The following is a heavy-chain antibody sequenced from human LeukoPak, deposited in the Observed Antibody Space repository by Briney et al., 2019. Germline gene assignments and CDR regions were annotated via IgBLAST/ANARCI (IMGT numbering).Heavy chain of an antibody. D-gene: IGHD3-10*01. CDR1: GFTFSSYE. CDR3: ASSMVRGVSSGSNAFDI. J-gene: IGHJ3*02. V-gene: IGHV3-48*03. CDR2: ISGSGSTI. Sequence: GGSLRLSCAASGFTFSSYEMNWVRQAPGKGLEWVSYISGSGSTIYYADSVKGRFTISRDNAKNSLYLQMNSLRAEDTAVYYCASSMVRGVSSGSNAFDIWGQGTMVTVSS.